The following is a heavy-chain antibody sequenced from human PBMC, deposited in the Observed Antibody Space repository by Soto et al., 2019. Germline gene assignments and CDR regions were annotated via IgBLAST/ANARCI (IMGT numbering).Heavy chain of an antibody. J-gene: IGHJ3*02. Sequence: PGESLKISCAASGFTFSSYAMSWVRQAPGKGLEWVSAISGSGGSTYYADSVKGRFTISRDNSKNTLYLQMNSLRAEDTAVYYRSNYWTISPVAFDIWGQGTMVTVSS. V-gene: IGHV3-23*01. CDR1: GFTFSSYA. CDR2: ISGSGGST. D-gene: IGHD3-9*01. CDR3: SNYWTISPVAFDI.